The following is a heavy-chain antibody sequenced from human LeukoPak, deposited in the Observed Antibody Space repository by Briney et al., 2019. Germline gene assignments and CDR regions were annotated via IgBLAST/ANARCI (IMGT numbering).Heavy chain of an antibody. Sequence: PGGSLRLSCAASGFTFTIYGMNWLRQAPGKGLEWVSYLSGRSDSIYYAESVKGRFTNSRDNARNSLYLQMNSLRDEDTAVYYCARDFRYRDSSGYYSFDYWGQGTLVTVSS. CDR3: ARDFRYRDSSGYYSFDY. CDR2: LSGRSDSI. CDR1: GFTFTIYG. J-gene: IGHJ4*02. V-gene: IGHV3-48*02. D-gene: IGHD3-22*01.